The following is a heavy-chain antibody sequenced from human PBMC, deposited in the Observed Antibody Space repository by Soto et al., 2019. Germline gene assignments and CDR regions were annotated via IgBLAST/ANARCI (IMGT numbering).Heavy chain of an antibody. Sequence: SETLSLTCTVSGGSISSGGYYWIWIRQHPGKGLEWIGYIYYSGSTYYNPSLKSRVTISVDTSKNQFSLKLSSVTAADTAVYYCARSDGSSGYYGYWGQGTLVTVSS. CDR2: IYYSGST. CDR3: ARSDGSSGYYGY. J-gene: IGHJ4*02. D-gene: IGHD3-22*01. CDR1: GGSISSGGYY. V-gene: IGHV4-31*03.